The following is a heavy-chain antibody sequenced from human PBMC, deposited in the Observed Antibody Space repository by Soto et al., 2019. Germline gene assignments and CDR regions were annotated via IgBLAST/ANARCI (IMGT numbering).Heavy chain of an antibody. D-gene: IGHD5-18*01. J-gene: IGHJ4*02. CDR2: VNAGNDNT. Sequence: QVHLVQSGAEVKKPGASVKDSCKTSGYTFTNNVIHWVRQAPGQRLEWMGWVNAGNDNTKWSREFQGRLTLTKDTSATTAYMELSSLTSEDTAIFFCAREVPYGYSRFDYWGQGTLVTVSS. CDR1: GYTFTNNV. CDR3: AREVPYGYSRFDY. V-gene: IGHV1-3*01.